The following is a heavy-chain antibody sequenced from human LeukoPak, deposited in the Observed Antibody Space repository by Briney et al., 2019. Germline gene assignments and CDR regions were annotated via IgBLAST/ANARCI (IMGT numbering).Heavy chain of an antibody. Sequence: SGGSLRLSCAASGFTFSSYSMNWVRQAPGKGLEWVSSISSSSSYIYYADSVKGRFTISRDNAKNSLYLQMNSLRAEDTAVYYCARGPQQLVLYWFDPWGQGTLVTVSS. CDR1: GFTFSSYS. CDR3: ARGPQQLVLYWFDP. J-gene: IGHJ5*02. D-gene: IGHD6-13*01. V-gene: IGHV3-21*01. CDR2: ISSSSSYI.